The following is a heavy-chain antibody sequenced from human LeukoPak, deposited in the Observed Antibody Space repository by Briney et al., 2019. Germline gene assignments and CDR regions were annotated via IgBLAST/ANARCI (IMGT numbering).Heavy chain of an antibody. J-gene: IGHJ4*02. CDR3: ARVNCGSTSCPFDY. Sequence: SETLSLTCTVSGGSISSYYWSWIRQPPGKGLEWIGYIYYSGSTNYNPSLKSRVTMSVDTSKNQFSLKLSSVTAADTAVYYCARVNCGSTSCPFDYWGQGTLVTVSS. CDR2: IYYSGST. CDR1: GGSISSYY. D-gene: IGHD2-2*01. V-gene: IGHV4-59*01.